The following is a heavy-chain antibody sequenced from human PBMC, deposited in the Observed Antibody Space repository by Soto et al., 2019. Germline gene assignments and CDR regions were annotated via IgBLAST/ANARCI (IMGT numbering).Heavy chain of an antibody. V-gene: IGHV3-23*01. J-gene: IGHJ4*02. CDR2: ISESGGST. Sequence: GGSLRLSCATSGFSFSDYAMSWVRQAPGKGLEWVSVISESGGSTHYADSVRGRFTVSRDNSKNSLSLRMNSLRDEDTAVYFCAKRSPYSSGWYSPIFDYWGQGTLVTVSS. CDR1: GFSFSDYA. CDR3: AKRSPYSSGWYSPIFDY. D-gene: IGHD6-13*01.